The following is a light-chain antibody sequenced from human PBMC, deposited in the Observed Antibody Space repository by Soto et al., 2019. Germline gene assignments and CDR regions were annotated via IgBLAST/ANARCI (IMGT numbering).Light chain of an antibody. J-gene: IGKJ2*01. CDR2: DAV. CDR1: QSITSY. Sequence: EIVLTQSPAYVSLTPGERVTLSCRASQSITSYLAWYQKKPGQTPRLLIYDAVNRATGVPDRFSGGGSGTDFTLTISSLEAEDSAVYYCQQRSNWPPEFTFGQGTKVDIK. V-gene: IGKV3-11*01. CDR3: QQRSNWPPEFT.